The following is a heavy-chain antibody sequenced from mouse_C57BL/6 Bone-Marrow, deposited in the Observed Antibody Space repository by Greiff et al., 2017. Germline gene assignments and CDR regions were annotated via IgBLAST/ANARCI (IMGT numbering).Heavy chain of an antibody. V-gene: IGHV1-81*01. D-gene: IGHD1-1*01. CDR2: IYPRSGNT. CDR3: AKTTVVATDFDY. J-gene: IGHJ2*01. Sequence: VQLQQSGAELARPGASVKLSCKASGYTFTSYGISWVKQRTGQGLEWIGEIYPRSGNTYYNEKFKGKATLTADKSSSTAYMELRSLTSEDSAVYFWAKTTVVATDFDYWGQGTTLTVSS. CDR1: GYTFTSYG.